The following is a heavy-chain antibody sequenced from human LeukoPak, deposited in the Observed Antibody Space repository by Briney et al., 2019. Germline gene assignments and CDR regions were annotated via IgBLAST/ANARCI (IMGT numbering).Heavy chain of an antibody. CDR1: GFTFSSYA. V-gene: IGHV3-23*01. D-gene: IGHD1-1*01. J-gene: IGHJ4*02. CDR2: ISGSGGST. CDR3: AKDQTHERLTRSFDY. Sequence: GGSLRLSCAASGFTFSSYAMSWVRQAPGKGLEWVSAISGSGGSTYYADSVKGRFTISRDSSKNTLYLQMNSLRAEDTAVYYCAKDQTHERLTRSFDYWGQGTLVTVSS.